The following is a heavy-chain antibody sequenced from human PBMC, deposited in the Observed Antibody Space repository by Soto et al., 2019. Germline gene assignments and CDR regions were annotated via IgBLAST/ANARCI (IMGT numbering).Heavy chain of an antibody. D-gene: IGHD3-16*01. CDR3: ARDLGRGGYFDY. Sequence: QVQLQESGPGLVKPSQTLSLTCTVSGGSISSGGYYWSWIRQHPGKGLEWIGYIYYSGSTYYNPSLKGRVTISVDTSKTPFSLKLSSVTAADTAVYYCARDLGRGGYFDYWGQGTLVTVSS. J-gene: IGHJ4*02. V-gene: IGHV4-31*03. CDR2: IYYSGST. CDR1: GGSISSGGYY.